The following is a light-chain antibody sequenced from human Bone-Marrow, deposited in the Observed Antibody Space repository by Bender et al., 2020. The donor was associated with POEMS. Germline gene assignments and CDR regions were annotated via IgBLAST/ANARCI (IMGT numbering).Light chain of an antibody. CDR1: SSDVGGYNY. CDR3: CSYAARNTLV. V-gene: IGLV2-8*01. Sequence: QSALSQPPSASGSPGQSVSISCTGTSSDVGGYNYVSWYQHHPGKAPKLMISEVNKRPSGVPDRFSGSKSGNTASLTISGLQAEDEADYYCCSYAARNTLVFGGGTNLTVL. J-gene: IGLJ3*02. CDR2: EVN.